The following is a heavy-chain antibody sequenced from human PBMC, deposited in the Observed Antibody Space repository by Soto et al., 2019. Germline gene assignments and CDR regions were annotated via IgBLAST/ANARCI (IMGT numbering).Heavy chain of an antibody. CDR1: GGSFSGYY. Sequence: PSETLSLTCAVYGGSFSGYYWSWIRQPPGKGLEWIGEINHSGSTNYNPSLKSRVTISVDTSKNQFSLKLSSVTAADTAVYYCARGGGLRRVPVLVMDVWGQGTTVTVSS. J-gene: IGHJ6*02. V-gene: IGHV4-34*01. CDR3: ARGGGLRRVPVLVMDV. CDR2: INHSGST. D-gene: IGHD5-12*01.